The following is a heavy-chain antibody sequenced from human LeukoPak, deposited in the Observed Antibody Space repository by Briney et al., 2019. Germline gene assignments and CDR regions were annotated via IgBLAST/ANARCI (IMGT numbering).Heavy chain of an antibody. D-gene: IGHD3-10*01. CDR2: INPNSGGT. CDR3: ARGYTMVRGVIPYYYGMDV. Sequence: ASVKVSCKASGYTFTGYYMHWVRQAPGQGLEWMGWINPNSGGTNYAQKFQDWVTMTRDTSISTAYMELSRLRSDDTAVYYCARGYTMVRGVIPYYYGMDVWGKGTTVTVSS. J-gene: IGHJ6*04. CDR1: GYTFTGYY. V-gene: IGHV1-2*04.